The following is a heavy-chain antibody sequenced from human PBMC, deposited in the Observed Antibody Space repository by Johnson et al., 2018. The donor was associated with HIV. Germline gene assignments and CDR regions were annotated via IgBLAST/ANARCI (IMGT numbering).Heavy chain of an antibody. V-gene: IGHV3-33*06. CDR2: IWYDGSNK. CDR3: ANSPLSPSGSYPPGPEASVWDI. CDR1: GFTFSSYG. J-gene: IGHJ3*02. Sequence: QVQLVESGGGVVQPGRSLRLSCAASGFTFSSYGMHWVRQAPGKGLEWVAVIWYDGSNKYYADSVKGLFTISRDNSKNTLYLQMNSLRAEDTAVYYCANSPLSPSGSYPPGPEASVWDIWGQGTMVTVSS. D-gene: IGHD1-26*01.